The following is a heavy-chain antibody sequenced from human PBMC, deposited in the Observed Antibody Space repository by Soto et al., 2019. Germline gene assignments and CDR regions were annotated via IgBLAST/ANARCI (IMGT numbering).Heavy chain of an antibody. J-gene: IGHJ6*02. Sequence: QVQLVESGGGVVQPGRSLRLSCAASGFTFSSYGMHWVRQAPGKGLEWVAVISYDGSNKYYADSVKGRFTISRDNSKNALYLQMNSLRAEDTAVYYCAKIESSAVTIFGVVLIPYYYYGMDVWGQGTTVTVSS. V-gene: IGHV3-30*18. CDR1: GFTFSSYG. CDR3: AKIESSAVTIFGVVLIPYYYYGMDV. D-gene: IGHD3-3*01. CDR2: ISYDGSNK.